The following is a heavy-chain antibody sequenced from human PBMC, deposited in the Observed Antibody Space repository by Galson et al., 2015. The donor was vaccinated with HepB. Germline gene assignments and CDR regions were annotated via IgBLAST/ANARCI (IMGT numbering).Heavy chain of an antibody. CDR2: IDPSDSYT. CDR1: GYSFTSYW. CDR3: ARHGRYYDSSLGPIGNYYYYYYGMDV. J-gene: IGHJ6*02. Sequence: QSGAEVKRPGESLRISCKGSGYSFTSYWISWVRQMPGKGLEWMGRIDPSDSYTNYSPSFQGHVTISADKSISTAYLQWSSLKASDTAMYYCARHGRYYDSSLGPIGNYYYYYYGMDVWGQGTTVTVSS. D-gene: IGHD3-22*01. V-gene: IGHV5-10-1*01.